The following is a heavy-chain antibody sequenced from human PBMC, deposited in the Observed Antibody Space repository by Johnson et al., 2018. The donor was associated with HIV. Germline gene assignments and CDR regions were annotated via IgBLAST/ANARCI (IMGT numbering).Heavy chain of an antibody. J-gene: IGHJ3*02. CDR3: AKNFRGGIVATGDAFDI. CDR1: GFTFSSYA. CDR2: ISYDGSTK. Sequence: QVQLVESGGGVVQPGRSLRLSCAASGFTFSSYAMHWVRQAPGKGLEWVAVISYDGSTKYYADSVKGRFTISRDNSKNTLYLQMNSLRAEDTAMYYCAKNFRGGIVATGDAFDIWGQGTMVTVSS. D-gene: IGHD6-13*01. V-gene: IGHV3-30*18.